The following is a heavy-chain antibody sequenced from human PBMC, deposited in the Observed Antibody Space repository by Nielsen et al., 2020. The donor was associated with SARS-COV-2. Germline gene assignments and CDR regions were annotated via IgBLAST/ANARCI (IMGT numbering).Heavy chain of an antibody. Sequence: SETLSLTCTVSGGSITSGDYCWSWIRQPPGKGLEWMGDIYNSGSTSYNPSLKSRLTISVDTSKNQFSLKLSSVTAADTAVYYCVRVELLLEGVHWFDPWGQGTLVTVSS. CDR2: IYNSGST. D-gene: IGHD1-26*01. J-gene: IGHJ5*02. V-gene: IGHV4-30-4*01. CDR3: VRVELLLEGVHWFDP. CDR1: GGSITSGDYC.